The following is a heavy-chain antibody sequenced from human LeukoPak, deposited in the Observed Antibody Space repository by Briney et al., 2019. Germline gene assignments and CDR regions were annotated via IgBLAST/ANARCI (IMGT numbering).Heavy chain of an antibody. D-gene: IGHD6-19*01. CDR1: GGTFSGYA. J-gene: IGHJ4*02. CDR2: IIPIFGTA. CDR3: ATAATKIAVVSFDY. V-gene: IGHV1-69*01. Sequence: SVKVSFKASGGTFSGYAISWVRQAPGQGLEWMGGIIPIFGTANYAQKFQGRVTITADESTSTAYMELSSLRSEDTAVYYCATAATKIAVVSFDYWGQGTLVTVSS.